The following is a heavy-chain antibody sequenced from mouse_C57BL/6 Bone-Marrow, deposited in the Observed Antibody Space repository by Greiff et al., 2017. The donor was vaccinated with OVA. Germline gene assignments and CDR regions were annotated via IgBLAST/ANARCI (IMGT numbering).Heavy chain of an antibody. CDR2: ISDGGSYT. V-gene: IGHV5-4*01. CDR1: GFTFSSYA. D-gene: IGHD2-4*01. J-gene: IGHJ2*01. CDR3: ARGRLRRGSFDY. Sequence: DVHLVESGGGLVKPGGSLKLSCAASGFTFSSYAMSWVRQTPEKRLEWVATISDGGSYTYYPDNVKGRFTISRDNAKNNLYLQMSHLKSEDTAMYYCARGRLRRGSFDYWGQGTTLTVSS.